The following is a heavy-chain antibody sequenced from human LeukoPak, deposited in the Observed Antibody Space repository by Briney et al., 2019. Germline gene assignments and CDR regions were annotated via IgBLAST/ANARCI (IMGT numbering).Heavy chain of an antibody. CDR3: AKDLSDSISWFDP. V-gene: IGHV3-30-3*01. J-gene: IGHJ5*02. D-gene: IGHD3-22*01. Sequence: GGSLRLSCAASGFTFSSYAMHWVRQAPGKGLEWVAVISYDGSNKYYADSVKGRFTISRDNSKNTLYLQMNSLRAEDTAVYYCAKDLSDSISWFDPWGQGTLVTVSS. CDR1: GFTFSSYA. CDR2: ISYDGSNK.